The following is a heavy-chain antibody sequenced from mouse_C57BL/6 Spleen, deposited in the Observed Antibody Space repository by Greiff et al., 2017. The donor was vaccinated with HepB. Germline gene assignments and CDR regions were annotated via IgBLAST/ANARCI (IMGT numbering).Heavy chain of an antibody. Sequence: QVQLQQSGAELVRPGTSVKLSCKASGYTFTSYWMHWVKQRPGQGLEWIGVIDPSDSYTNYNQKFKGKATLTVDTSSSTAYMQLSSLTSEDSAVYYCARRDDGYYVYFYYWGPGPTLPVSS. D-gene: IGHD2-3*01. CDR2: IDPSDSYT. CDR1: GYTFTSYW. J-gene: IGHJ2*01. V-gene: IGHV1-59*01. CDR3: ARRDDGYYVYFYY.